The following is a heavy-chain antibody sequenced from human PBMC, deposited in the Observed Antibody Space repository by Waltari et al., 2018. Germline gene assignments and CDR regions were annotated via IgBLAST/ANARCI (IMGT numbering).Heavy chain of an antibody. D-gene: IGHD4-4*01. CDR1: GYSISSGYY. V-gene: IGHV4-38-2*02. Sequence: QVQLQESGPGLVKPSETLSLTCAVSGYSISSGYYWGWIRQPPGKGLGWIGSIYHSGSTYYNPSLKSRATISVDTSKNQFSLKLSSVTAADTAVYYCARDRAYDYSNSRRYYYGMDVWGQGTTVTVSS. CDR2: IYHSGST. J-gene: IGHJ6*02. CDR3: ARDRAYDYSNSRRYYYGMDV.